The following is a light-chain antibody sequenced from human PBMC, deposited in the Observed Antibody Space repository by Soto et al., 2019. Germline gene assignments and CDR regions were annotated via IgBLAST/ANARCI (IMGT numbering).Light chain of an antibody. CDR2: VAS. CDR1: QAIRND. CDR3: LQHNNYPWT. Sequence: DIQMTQSPSSLSASVGDRVTITCRASQAIRNDVGWYQQKPGKDPKRLIYVASRLESGVPSRFIGSGFGTEFTLTISVLQPEEFATYNCLQHNNYPWTFGQGTRVEIK. V-gene: IGKV1-17*01. J-gene: IGKJ1*01.